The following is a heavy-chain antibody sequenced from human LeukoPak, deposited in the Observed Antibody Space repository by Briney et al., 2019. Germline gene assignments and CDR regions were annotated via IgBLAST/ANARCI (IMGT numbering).Heavy chain of an antibody. CDR1: GYSISSGYY. CDR3: ARDEAAAADNWFDP. V-gene: IGHV4-38-2*02. J-gene: IGHJ5*02. Sequence: SETLSLTCAVSGYSISSGYYWGWIRQPPGKGLEWIGSIYHSGSTYYNPSLKSRVTISVDTSKDQFSLKLSSVTAADTAVYYCARDEAAAADNWFDPWGQGTLVTVSS. D-gene: IGHD6-13*01. CDR2: IYHSGST.